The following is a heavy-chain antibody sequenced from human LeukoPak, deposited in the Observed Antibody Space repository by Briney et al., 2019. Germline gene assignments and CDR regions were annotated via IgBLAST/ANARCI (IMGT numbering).Heavy chain of an antibody. V-gene: IGHV3-48*02. D-gene: IGHD2-2*02. Sequence: GGSLRLSYAASGFTFSSYSMNWVRQAPGKGLEWVSYISSSSTIYYADSVKGRFTISRDNAKNSLYLQMNSLRDEDTAVYYCAREIKGYCSSTSCYTLYYYYGMDVWGQGTTVTVSS. CDR2: ISSSSTI. J-gene: IGHJ6*02. CDR1: GFTFSSYS. CDR3: AREIKGYCSSTSCYTLYYYYGMDV.